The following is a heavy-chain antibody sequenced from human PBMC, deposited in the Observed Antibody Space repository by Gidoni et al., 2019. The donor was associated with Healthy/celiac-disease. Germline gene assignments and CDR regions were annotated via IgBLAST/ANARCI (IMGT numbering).Heavy chain of an antibody. V-gene: IGHV3-9*01. CDR2: ISWNSGSI. CDR1: GFTFADYS. Sequence: EVQLVESGGGLVQPGRSLRLSCAASGFTFADYSMHWVRQAPGKGLEWVSGISWNSGSIGYADSVKGRFTISRDNAKNSLYLQMNSLRAEDTALYYCAKTYYDFWSGPDYYYGMDVWGQGTTVTVSS. D-gene: IGHD3-3*01. J-gene: IGHJ6*02. CDR3: AKTYYDFWSGPDYYYGMDV.